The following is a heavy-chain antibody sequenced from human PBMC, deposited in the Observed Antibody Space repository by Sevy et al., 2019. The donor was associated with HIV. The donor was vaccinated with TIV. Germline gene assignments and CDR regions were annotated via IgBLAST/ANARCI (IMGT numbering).Heavy chain of an antibody. J-gene: IGHJ6*02. V-gene: IGHV3-15*01. CDR3: TTDRGGGSYWHYYYYGMDV. D-gene: IGHD1-26*01. Sequence: GGSLRLSCAASGFTFSNAWMSWVRQAPGKGLEWVGRIKSKTDGGTTDYAAPVKGRFTISRDDSKNTLYLQMNSLKTEETTVYYCTTDRGGGSYWHYYYYGMDVWGQGTTVTVSS. CDR1: GFTFSNAW. CDR2: IKSKTDGGTT.